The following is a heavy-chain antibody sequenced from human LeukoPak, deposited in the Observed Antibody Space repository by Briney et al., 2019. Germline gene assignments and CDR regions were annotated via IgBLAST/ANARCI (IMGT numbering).Heavy chain of an antibody. J-gene: IGHJ4*02. CDR3: ARAPTTAFDY. CDR1: GGSISSSSYY. V-gene: IGHV4-39*07. CDR2: IYYSGST. Sequence: SETLSLTCTVSGGSISSSSYYWGWIRQPPGKGLEWIGSIYYSGSTYYNPSLKSRVTISVDTSKNQFSLKLSSVTAADTAVYYCARAPTTAFDYWGQGTLVIVSS. D-gene: IGHD4-11*01.